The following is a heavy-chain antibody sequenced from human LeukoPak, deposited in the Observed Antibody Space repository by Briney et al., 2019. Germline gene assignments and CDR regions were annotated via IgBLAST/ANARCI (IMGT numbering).Heavy chain of an antibody. CDR3: VRVRPSDSNSFDP. Sequence: SETLSLTCTVSGGTIGSGSYYWTWIRQPAREGLEWIGRIYSGGSTNYNPSLKSRVNMSVDRSRNQFSLELKSVTAADTAVYYCVRVRPSDSNSFDPWGQGTLVTVSS. CDR1: GGTIGSGSYY. CDR2: IYSGGST. V-gene: IGHV4-61*02. D-gene: IGHD3-22*01. J-gene: IGHJ5*02.